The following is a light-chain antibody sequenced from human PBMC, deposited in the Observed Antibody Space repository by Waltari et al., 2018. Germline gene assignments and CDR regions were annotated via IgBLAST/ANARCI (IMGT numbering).Light chain of an antibody. CDR3: CSYAGGSTYVI. CDR2: EVN. J-gene: IGLJ2*01. CDR1: NSHVGNYNL. Sequence: QSALTQPASVSPPPGQSLPISCTGTNSHVGNYNLVSWYQHLPGKAPKLIIYEVNKWPSGVSDRFSGSKSGNTASLTISGLQAEDEADYYCCSYAGGSTYVIFGGGTKLTVL. V-gene: IGLV2-23*02.